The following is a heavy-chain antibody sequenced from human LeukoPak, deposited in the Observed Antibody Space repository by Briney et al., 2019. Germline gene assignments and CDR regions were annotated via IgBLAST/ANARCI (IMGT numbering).Heavy chain of an antibody. CDR2: ISYDGSNK. Sequence: GGSLRLSCAASGFTFSSYGMHWVRQAPGKGLKWVAVISYDGSNKYYADSVKGRFTISRDNSKNTLYLQMNSLRAEDTAVYYCAKETTTVTDWFDPWGQGTLVTVS. CDR1: GFTFSSYG. J-gene: IGHJ5*02. V-gene: IGHV3-30*18. D-gene: IGHD4-17*01. CDR3: AKETTTVTDWFDP.